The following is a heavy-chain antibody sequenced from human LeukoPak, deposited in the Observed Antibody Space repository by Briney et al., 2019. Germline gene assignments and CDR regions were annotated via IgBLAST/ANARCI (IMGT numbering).Heavy chain of an antibody. J-gene: IGHJ5*02. CDR3: ASAGYSSSWYASWFDP. V-gene: IGHV3-7*01. CDR2: IRQDGSEK. Sequence: GGSLRLSCAASGFTFSTYWMSWVRQAPGKGLEWVANIRQDGSEKDYVDSVKGRFTISRDNANNSLYLQMNSLRAEDTAVYYCASAGYSSSWYASWFDPWGQGTLVTVSS. D-gene: IGHD6-13*01. CDR1: GFTFSTYW.